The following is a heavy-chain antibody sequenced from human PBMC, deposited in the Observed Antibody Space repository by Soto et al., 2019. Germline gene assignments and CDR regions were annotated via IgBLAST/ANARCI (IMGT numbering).Heavy chain of an antibody. D-gene: IGHD3-22*01. J-gene: IGHJ3*02. Sequence: SETLSLTCTVSGGSISSSSYYWGWIRQPPGKGLEWIGSIYYSGSTYYNPSLKSRVTISVDTSRNQFSLKLSSVTAADTAVCYCARSYDSSGSDAFDIWGQGTMVTVSS. CDR2: IYYSGST. CDR3: ARSYDSSGSDAFDI. V-gene: IGHV4-39*01. CDR1: GGSISSSSYY.